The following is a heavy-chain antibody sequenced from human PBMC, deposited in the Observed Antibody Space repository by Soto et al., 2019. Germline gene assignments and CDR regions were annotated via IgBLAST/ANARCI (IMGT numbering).Heavy chain of an antibody. V-gene: IGHV1-69*13. CDR1: GYTFTSYY. J-gene: IGHJ2*01. D-gene: IGHD5-12*01. CDR3: ARGNHRWLQLWYFDL. CDR2: IIPIFGTA. Sequence: ASGKVSCKASGYTFTSYYMHWVRQAPGQGLEWMGGIIPIFGTANYAQKFQGRVTITADESTSTAYMELSSLRSEDTAVYYCARGNHRWLQLWYFDLWGRGTLVTVSS.